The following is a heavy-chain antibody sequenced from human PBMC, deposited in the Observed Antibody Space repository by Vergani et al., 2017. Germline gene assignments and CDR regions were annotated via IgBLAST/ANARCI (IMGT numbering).Heavy chain of an antibody. CDR2: ISSSSSYT. CDR3: ARVRLTGELIPFFDY. D-gene: IGHD3-10*01. V-gene: IGHV3-11*05. J-gene: IGHJ4*02. CDR1: GFTFSDYY. Sequence: VQLVESGGGLVQPGGSLRLSCAASGFTFSDYYMSWIRQAPGKGLAWVSYISSSSSYTNYADSVKGRFTISRDNAKNALYLQMNSLRAEDTAVYYCARVRLTGELIPFFDYWGQGTLVTVSS.